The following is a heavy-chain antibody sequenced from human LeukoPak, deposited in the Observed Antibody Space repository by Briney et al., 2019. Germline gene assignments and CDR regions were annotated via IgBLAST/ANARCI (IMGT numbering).Heavy chain of an antibody. CDR1: GFTFSRYW. J-gene: IGHJ6*02. CDR3: ARASSYGMDV. D-gene: IGHD6-6*01. V-gene: IGHV3-66*01. Sequence: GGSLRLSCAASGFTFSRYWMHWVRQAPGKGLEWVSVIYSGGSTYYADSVKGRFTISRDNSKNTLYLQMNSLRAEDTAVYYCARASSYGMDVWGQGTTVTVSS. CDR2: IYSGGST.